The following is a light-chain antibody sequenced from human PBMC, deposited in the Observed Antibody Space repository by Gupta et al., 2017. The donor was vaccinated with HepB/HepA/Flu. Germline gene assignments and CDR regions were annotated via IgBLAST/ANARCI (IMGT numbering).Light chain of an antibody. CDR3: QAWDSSTANYV. V-gene: IGLV3-1*01. Sequence: SYELTQPPSVSVSPGQTASITCSGDKLGDKYACWYQQKPGQSPVLVIYQDSKRPSGIPERFSGSNSGNTATLTISGTQAMDEADYYCQAWDSSTANYVIGTGTKVTVL. CDR2: QDS. J-gene: IGLJ1*01. CDR1: KLGDKY.